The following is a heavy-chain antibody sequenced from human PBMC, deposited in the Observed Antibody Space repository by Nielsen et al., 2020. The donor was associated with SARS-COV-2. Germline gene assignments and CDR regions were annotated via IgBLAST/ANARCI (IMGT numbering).Heavy chain of an antibody. V-gene: IGHV3-48*01. CDR1: GFTFSTSN. J-gene: IGHJ4*02. CDR2: ISASRTSI. Sequence: GESLKISCAASGFTFSTSNMHWVRQAPGKGLEWVSYISASRTSIYYADSVKGRFTISRDNAMDSLFLQMNSLSAEDTAVYYCARHLRGYIDYWGQGTLVTVSS. CDR3: ARHLRGYIDY.